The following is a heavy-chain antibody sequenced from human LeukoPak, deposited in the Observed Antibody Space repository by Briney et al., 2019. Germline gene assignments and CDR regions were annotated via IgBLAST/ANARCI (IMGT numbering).Heavy chain of an antibody. Sequence: SHTLSLTCAISGDSVSSNSAAWNWIRQSPSRGLEWLGRTYYRSKWYNDYAVSVKSRITINPDTSKNQFSLQLNSVTPEDTAVYYCARETLGSSGWYGSFDYWGQGTLVTVSS. D-gene: IGHD6-19*01. CDR1: GDSVSSNSAA. J-gene: IGHJ4*02. CDR3: ARETLGSSGWYGSFDY. CDR2: TYYRSKWYN. V-gene: IGHV6-1*01.